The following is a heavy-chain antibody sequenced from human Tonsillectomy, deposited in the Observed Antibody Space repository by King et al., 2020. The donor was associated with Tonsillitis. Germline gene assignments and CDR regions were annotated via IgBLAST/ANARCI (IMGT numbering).Heavy chain of an antibody. J-gene: IGHJ4*02. CDR1: GFTFSGSI. CDR3: SNQNDN. V-gene: IGHV3-73*02. CDR2: VRTRANSYAT. Sequence: VQLVESGGGLVQPGGSLKLSCAASGFTFSGSIMHWVRQASGKGLEWIGRVRTRANSYATGYAASVKGRFIISRDDTKNTAYLQMNSLTTEDTAVYYCSNQNDNWGQGTLVTVSS.